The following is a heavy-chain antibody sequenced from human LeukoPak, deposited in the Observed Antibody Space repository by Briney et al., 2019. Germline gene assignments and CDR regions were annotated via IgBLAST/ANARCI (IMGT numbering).Heavy chain of an antibody. Sequence: GGSLRLSCAASGFTFSSYAMSWVRQAPGKGLEWVAVISYDGSNKYYADSVKGRFTISRDNSKNTLYLQMNSLRAEDTAVYYCARVASYDIRYYGMDVWGQGTTVTVSS. CDR2: ISYDGSNK. D-gene: IGHD3-9*01. V-gene: IGHV3-30-3*01. CDR1: GFTFSSYA. J-gene: IGHJ6*02. CDR3: ARVASYDIRYYGMDV.